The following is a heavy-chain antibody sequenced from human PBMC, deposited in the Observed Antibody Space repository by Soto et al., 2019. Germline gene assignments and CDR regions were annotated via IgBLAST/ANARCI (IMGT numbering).Heavy chain of an antibody. Sequence: GGSLRLSCAAPGFTFSSYAMSWVRQAPGKGLEWVSAISGSGGSTYYADSVKGRFTISRDNSKNTLYLQMNSLRAEDTAVYYCAKDSDITMVRGVLNWFDPWGQGTLVTVSS. CDR3: AKDSDITMVRGVLNWFDP. D-gene: IGHD3-10*01. J-gene: IGHJ5*02. CDR1: GFTFSSYA. CDR2: ISGSGGST. V-gene: IGHV3-23*01.